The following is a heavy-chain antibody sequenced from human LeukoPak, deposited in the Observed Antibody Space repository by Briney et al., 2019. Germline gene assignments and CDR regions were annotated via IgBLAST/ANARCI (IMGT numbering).Heavy chain of an antibody. CDR2: INPNSGGT. J-gene: IGHJ4*02. CDR1: GYTFTGYY. D-gene: IGHD3-22*01. Sequence: ASVKVSCKASGYTFTGYYMHWVRQAPGQGLEWMGWINPNSGGTNYAQKFQGRVTMTRDTSTSTAYMELSRLRSDDTAVYYCARARYDSSGYYGYWGQGTLVTVSS. CDR3: ARARYDSSGYYGY. V-gene: IGHV1-2*02.